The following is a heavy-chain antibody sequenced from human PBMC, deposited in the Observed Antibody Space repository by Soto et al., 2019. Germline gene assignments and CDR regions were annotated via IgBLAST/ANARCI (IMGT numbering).Heavy chain of an antibody. CDR1: GGTFSSYT. Sequence: QVQLVQSGAEVKKPGSSVKVSCKASGGTFSSYTISWVRQAPGQGLEWMGRIIPILGIANYAQKFQGRVTXXAXKXXSTAYMELSSLRSEDTAVYYCARDQEVYGDDVWGYWGQGTLVTVSS. CDR3: ARDQEVYGDDVWGY. D-gene: IGHD4-17*01. J-gene: IGHJ4*02. CDR2: IIPILGIA. V-gene: IGHV1-69*08.